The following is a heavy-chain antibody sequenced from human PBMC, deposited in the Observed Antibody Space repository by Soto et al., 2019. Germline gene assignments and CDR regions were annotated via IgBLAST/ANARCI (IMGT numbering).Heavy chain of an antibody. CDR2: FYYTGST. V-gene: IGHV4-59*01. J-gene: IGHJ4*02. CDR1: GGSFSGYY. D-gene: IGHD5-12*01. Sequence: SETLSLSCAVYGGSFSGYYWNWIRQPPGKGLEWIGYFYYTGSTNYNPSLESRLTMSVDMSKNHFSLKLSSVTAADTAVYYCAGGTDGKKVAYWGQGTLVTVSS. CDR3: AGGTDGKKVAY.